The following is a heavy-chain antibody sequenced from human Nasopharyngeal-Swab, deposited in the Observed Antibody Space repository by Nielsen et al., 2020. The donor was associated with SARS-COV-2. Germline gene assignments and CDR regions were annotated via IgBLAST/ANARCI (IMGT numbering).Heavy chain of an antibody. D-gene: IGHD2-15*01. V-gene: IGHV5-10-1*01. J-gene: IGHJ6*03. CDR2: IDPSDSYT. CDR3: ARRAYCSGGSCYSPYYYHMDV. CDR1: GYSFTSYW. Sequence: KVSCKGSGYSFTSYWISWVRQMPGKGLEWMGRIDPSDSYTNYSPSFQGHVTISADKSISTAYLQWSSLKASDTAMYYCARRAYCSGGSCYSPYYYHMDVWGKGTTVTVSS.